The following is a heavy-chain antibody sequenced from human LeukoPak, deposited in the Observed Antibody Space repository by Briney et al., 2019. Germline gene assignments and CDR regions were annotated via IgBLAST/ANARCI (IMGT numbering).Heavy chain of an antibody. D-gene: IGHD3-10*01. J-gene: IGHJ4*02. Sequence: SETLSLTCTVSGGSISSSSYYWGWIRQPPGKGLEWIGSIYYSGSTYYNPSLRSRVTMSVDTSKNQFSLRLSSVTAADTAVYYCARHGPLGELLLTAPFDYWGQGTLVTVSS. V-gene: IGHV4-39*01. CDR1: GGSISSSSYY. CDR3: ARHGPLGELLLTAPFDY. CDR2: IYYSGST.